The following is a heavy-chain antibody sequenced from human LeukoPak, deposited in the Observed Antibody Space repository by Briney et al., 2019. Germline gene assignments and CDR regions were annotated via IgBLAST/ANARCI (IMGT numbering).Heavy chain of an antibody. CDR3: ASLRCAGSSYFDS. CDR2: IYACGIGT. J-gene: IGHJ4*02. D-gene: IGHD3-10*02. Sequence: GGSLRLSCAASGFTFSTYVMSWVRQAPGKGLEWVSTIYACGIGTYSADSVKRLFIVSRDNYKNPLDHQINDLRADDTAVYFSASLRCAGSSYFDSWGQGTLVTVSS. V-gene: IGHV3-23*01. CDR1: GFTFSTYV.